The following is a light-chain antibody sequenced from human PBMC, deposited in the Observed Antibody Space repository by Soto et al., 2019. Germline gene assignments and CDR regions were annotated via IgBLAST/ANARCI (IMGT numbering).Light chain of an antibody. CDR2: DAS. CDR1: QSVSSY. Sequence: EIVLTQSPATLSLSPGEIDTLSCRASQSVSSYLAWYQQKPGQAPRLLIYDASNRATGIPARFSGSGSGTDFTLTISGLEPEAFAVYYCQQRSNWPTTFGQGTKVDIK. V-gene: IGKV3-11*01. J-gene: IGKJ1*01. CDR3: QQRSNWPTT.